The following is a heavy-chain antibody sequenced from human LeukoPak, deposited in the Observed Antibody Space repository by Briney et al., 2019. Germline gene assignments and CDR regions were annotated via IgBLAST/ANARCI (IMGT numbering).Heavy chain of an antibody. Sequence: SETLSLTCTVSNGSINFVSYYWSWIRQPPGKGLEWLGYIHYTGNTIYNPSLKSRVTISMDTAKNQFSLKVSSVTAADTAVYYCARDGAGMTGTGLDYWGQGVLATVSS. V-gene: IGHV4-61*01. CDR3: ARDGAGMTGTGLDY. CDR2: IHYTGNT. D-gene: IGHD3-9*01. CDR1: NGSINFVSYY. J-gene: IGHJ4*02.